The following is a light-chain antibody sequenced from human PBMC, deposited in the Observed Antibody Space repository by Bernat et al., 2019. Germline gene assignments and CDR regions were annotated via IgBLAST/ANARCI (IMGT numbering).Light chain of an antibody. CDR1: SSDVGGYNY. J-gene: IGLJ3*02. V-gene: IGLV2-14*03. CDR2: DVS. CDR3: SSYTSSSTLV. Sequence: QSALTQPPSVSGSPGQSITISCTGTSSDVGGYNYVSWYQQHPGRAPKLMIYDVSKRPSGISDRFSGSKSGNTASLTISGLLAEDEADYYCSSYTSSSTLVFGGGTRLTVL.